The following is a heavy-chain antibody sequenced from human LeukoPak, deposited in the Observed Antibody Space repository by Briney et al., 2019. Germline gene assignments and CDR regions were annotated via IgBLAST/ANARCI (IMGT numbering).Heavy chain of an antibody. J-gene: IGHJ4*02. D-gene: IGHD3-16*01. Sequence: PGGSLRLSCAASGFTFSSYWMSWVRQAPEKGLEWVANIKQDGSEKYYVDSVKGRFTISRDNAKNSLYLQMNSLRAEDTAVYYCAKDWGEYFDYVWGSFTSFDFWGQGTLVTVSS. CDR2: IKQDGSEK. CDR3: AKDWGEYFDYVWGSFTSFDF. V-gene: IGHV3-7*03. CDR1: GFTFSSYW.